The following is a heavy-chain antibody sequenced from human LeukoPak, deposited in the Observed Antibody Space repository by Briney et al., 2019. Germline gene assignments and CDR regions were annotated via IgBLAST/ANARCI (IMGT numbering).Heavy chain of an antibody. Sequence: GRSLRLSCAASGFTFSSYAMHWVRQAPGKGVEWVAVISYDGSNKYYADSVKRRFTISRDNSKNTLYLQMNSLRAEDTAVYYCARDDYYGSGSYLGSFDYWGQGTLVTVSS. J-gene: IGHJ4*02. CDR1: GFTFSSYA. CDR3: ARDDYYGSGSYLGSFDY. V-gene: IGHV3-30*04. D-gene: IGHD3-10*01. CDR2: ISYDGSNK.